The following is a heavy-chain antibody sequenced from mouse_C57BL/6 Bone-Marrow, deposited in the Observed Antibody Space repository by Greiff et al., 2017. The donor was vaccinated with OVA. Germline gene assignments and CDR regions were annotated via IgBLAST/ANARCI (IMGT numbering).Heavy chain of an antibody. CDR3: ARKIFYYYGSTESYFDY. D-gene: IGHD1-1*01. J-gene: IGHJ2*01. CDR1: GFNIKNTY. CDR2: IDPANGNT. V-gene: IGHV14-3*01. Sequence: VQLQQSVAELVRPGASVKLSCTASGFNIKNTYMHWVKQRPEQGLEWIGRIDPANGNTKYAPKFQGKATITADTSSNTAYLQLSSLTSEDTAIYYCARKIFYYYGSTESYFDYWGQGTTLTVSA.